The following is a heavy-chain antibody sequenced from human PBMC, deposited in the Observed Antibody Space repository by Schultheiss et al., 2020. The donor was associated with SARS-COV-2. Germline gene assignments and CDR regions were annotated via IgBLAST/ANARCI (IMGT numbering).Heavy chain of an antibody. V-gene: IGHV2-70*01. CDR2: IDLDGDK. Sequence: SGPTLVKPTQTLTLTCTFSGFSLSTSGMRVSWIRQPPGKALEWLAVIDLDGDKYYNTSLETRLTISKDTSKNQVVLTMTNMDAVDTATYYCARMVRGVIHWFDPWGQGTLVTVSS. CDR3: ARMVRGVIHWFDP. D-gene: IGHD3-10*01. J-gene: IGHJ5*02. CDR1: GFSLSTSGMR.